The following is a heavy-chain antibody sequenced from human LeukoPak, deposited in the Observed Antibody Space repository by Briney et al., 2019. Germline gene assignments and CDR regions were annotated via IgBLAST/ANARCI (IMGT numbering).Heavy chain of an antibody. D-gene: IGHD6-13*01. Sequence: GASVKVSCKASGYIFTGYYMHWVRQAPGQGLEWMGWINPNSGGTNYAHKFQGRVTMTRGTSISTAYMELSRLRSDDTAVYHCARDRPPQLVRPFDYWGQGTLVTVSS. J-gene: IGHJ4*02. CDR3: ARDRPPQLVRPFDY. CDR1: GYIFTGYY. CDR2: INPNSGGT. V-gene: IGHV1-2*07.